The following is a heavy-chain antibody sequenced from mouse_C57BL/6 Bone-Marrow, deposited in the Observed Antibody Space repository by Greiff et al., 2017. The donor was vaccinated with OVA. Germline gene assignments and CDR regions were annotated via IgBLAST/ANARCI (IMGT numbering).Heavy chain of an antibody. V-gene: IGHV8-12*01. CDR1: GFSLSTSGMG. CDR3: ARRRNWDTAMDY. Sequence: VTLKVCGPGILQSSQTLSLTCSFPGFSLSTSGMGVSWIRQPSGKGLEWLAHIYWVDDKRYNPSLKSRLTLSTDTSRNQVVLKITSVDTADTATDYCARRRNWDTAMDYWGQGTSVTVSS. CDR2: IYWVDDK. J-gene: IGHJ4*01. D-gene: IGHD4-1*01.